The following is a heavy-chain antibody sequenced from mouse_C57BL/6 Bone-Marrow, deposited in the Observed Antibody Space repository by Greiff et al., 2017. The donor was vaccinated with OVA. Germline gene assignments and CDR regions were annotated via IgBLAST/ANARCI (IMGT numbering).Heavy chain of an antibody. CDR3: ATYGNYVGFFAY. CDR2: IYPGSGNT. Sequence: QVQLQQSGAELVRPGASVKLSCKASGYTFTDYYINWVKQRPGQGLEWIARIYPGSGNTYYNEKFKGKATLTAEKSSSTAYMQLSSLTSEDSAVYFCATYGNYVGFFAYWGQGTLVTVSA. J-gene: IGHJ3*01. D-gene: IGHD2-1*01. CDR1: GYTFTDYY. V-gene: IGHV1-76*01.